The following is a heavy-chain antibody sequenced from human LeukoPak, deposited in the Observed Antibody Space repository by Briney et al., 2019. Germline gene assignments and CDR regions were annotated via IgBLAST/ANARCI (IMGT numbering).Heavy chain of an antibody. D-gene: IGHD3-10*01. J-gene: IGHJ6*02. CDR2: ESKVDGGTI. CDR3: ARDRGYAMDV. V-gene: IGHV3-15*04. Sequence: GGSLRLSCAASGFIFSGAWMSWVRQAPGKGLESVGRESKVDGGTIDYAAPVKDRFTISRDDSTNTLYLQMNSLRAEDTAVYYCARDRGYAMDVWGQGTTVTVSS. CDR1: GFIFSGAW.